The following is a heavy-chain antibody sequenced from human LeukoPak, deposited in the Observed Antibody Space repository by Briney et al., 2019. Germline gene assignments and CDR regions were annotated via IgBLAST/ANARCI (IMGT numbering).Heavy chain of an antibody. J-gene: IGHJ3*01. CDR1: GFTISNYA. CDR3: ARGGWVSSDAFDV. V-gene: IGHV3-23*01. Sequence: GGSLRLSCAASGFTISNYAVSWVRQAPGKGLDWVSVISGPGTSTSYGNSVKGRFTISRDNSKNTVFLQMNSLRAEDTAVYYCARGGWVSSDAFDVWGQGTMVTVSS. D-gene: IGHD5/OR15-5a*01. CDR2: ISGPGTST.